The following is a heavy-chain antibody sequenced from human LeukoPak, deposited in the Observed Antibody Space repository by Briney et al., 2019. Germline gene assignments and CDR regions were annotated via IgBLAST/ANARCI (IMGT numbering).Heavy chain of an antibody. J-gene: IGHJ3*02. CDR1: DNSINNGAYY. CDR3: ARVYRRAFDI. D-gene: IGHD1-26*01. Sequence: SETLSLTCTVSDNSINNGAYYWSWIRQHPGKGLEWIGYIYHSGSTYYNPSLKSRVTISVDRSKNQFSLKLSSATAADTAVYYCARVYRRAFDIWGQGTMVTVSS. CDR2: IYHSGST. V-gene: IGHV4-30-2*01.